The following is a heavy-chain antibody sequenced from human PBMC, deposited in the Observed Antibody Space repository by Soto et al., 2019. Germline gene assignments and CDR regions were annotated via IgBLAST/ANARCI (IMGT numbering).Heavy chain of an antibody. CDR2: IIPIFGTA. V-gene: IGHV1-69*01. CDR1: GGTFSRYA. CDR3: ARDLGQLVRGPFDY. D-gene: IGHD6-6*01. J-gene: IGHJ4*02. Sequence: GASVKVSCKASGGTFSRYAISWGRQTPGQGLEWMGGIIPIFGTANYAQKFQGRVTITADESTSTAYMELSSLRSEDTAVYYCARDLGQLVRGPFDYWGQGTLVTVSS.